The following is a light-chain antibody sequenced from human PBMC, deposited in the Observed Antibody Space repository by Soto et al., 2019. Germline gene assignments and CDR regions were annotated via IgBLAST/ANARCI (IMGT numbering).Light chain of an antibody. J-gene: IGKJ1*01. CDR2: WAS. CDR3: QHYYTAPCT. Sequence: DIVMTQSPDSLAVSLGERATINCKSSQSIFYSSNNKNYLAWYQQKPGQPPKLLIYWASTRESGVPDRFSGRGSGTDFTLTISSLQAEDVAVYYCQHYYTAPCTFGQGTKVEIK. V-gene: IGKV4-1*01. CDR1: QSIFYSSNNKNY.